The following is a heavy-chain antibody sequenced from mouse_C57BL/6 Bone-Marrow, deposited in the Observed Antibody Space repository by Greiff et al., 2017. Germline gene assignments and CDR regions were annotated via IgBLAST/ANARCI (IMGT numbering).Heavy chain of an antibody. J-gene: IGHJ1*03. CDR3: ERPIRSEEAWYFDV. V-gene: IGHV1-59*01. CDR2: IDPSDSYT. Sequence: VQLQQPGAELVRPGTSVKLSCKASGYTFTSYWMHWVKQRPGQGLEWIGVIDPSDSYTNYNQKFKGKATLTVDTSSSTAYMQLSSLTSEDSAVYDCERPIRSEEAWYFDVWGTGTTVTVSS. CDR1: GYTFTSYW. D-gene: IGHD6-5*01.